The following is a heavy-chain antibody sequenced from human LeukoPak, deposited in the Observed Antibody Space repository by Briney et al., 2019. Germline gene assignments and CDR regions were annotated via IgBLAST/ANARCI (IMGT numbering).Heavy chain of an antibody. CDR3: AAREAVVVVAANPRYYYYYGMDV. V-gene: IGHV4-34*01. Sequence: SETLSLTCAVYGGSFSGYYWSWIRQPPGKGLEWVGEINHSGSTNYNPSLKSRVTISVDTSKNQFSLKLSSVTAADTAVYYCAAREAVVVVAANPRYYYYYGMDVWGKGTTVTVSS. J-gene: IGHJ6*04. CDR1: GGSFSGYY. D-gene: IGHD2-15*01. CDR2: INHSGST.